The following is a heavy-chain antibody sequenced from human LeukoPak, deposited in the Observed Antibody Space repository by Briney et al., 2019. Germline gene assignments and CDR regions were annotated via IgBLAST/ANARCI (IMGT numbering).Heavy chain of an antibody. CDR2: ISGSGGST. CDR3: AKGTTVVTMGNWFDP. D-gene: IGHD4-23*01. Sequence: GGSLRLSCAASGFTFSSYAMSWVRQAPGKGLEWVSAISGSGGSTHYADSVKGRFTISRDNSKNTLHLQMNSLRAEDTAVYYCAKGTTVVTMGNWFDPWGQGTLVTVSS. CDR1: GFTFSSYA. V-gene: IGHV3-23*01. J-gene: IGHJ5*02.